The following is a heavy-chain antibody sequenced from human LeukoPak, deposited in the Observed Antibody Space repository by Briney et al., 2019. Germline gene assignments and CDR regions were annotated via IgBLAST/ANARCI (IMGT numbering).Heavy chain of an antibody. CDR3: ARWMDTAMVGRGENWFDP. J-gene: IGHJ5*02. V-gene: IGHV1-69*05. CDR2: IIPIFGTA. CDR1: GGTFSSYA. Sequence: SVKVSCKASGGTFSSYAISWVRQAPGQGLEWMGGIIPIFGTANYAQKFQGRVTITTGESTSTAYMELSSLRSEDTAVYYCARWMDTAMVGRGENWFDPWGQGTLVTVSS. D-gene: IGHD5-18*01.